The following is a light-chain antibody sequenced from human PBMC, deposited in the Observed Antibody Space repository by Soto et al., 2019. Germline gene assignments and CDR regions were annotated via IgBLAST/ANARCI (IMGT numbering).Light chain of an antibody. V-gene: IGKV1-39*01. CDR3: QQPFGMPFT. CDR1: QIINSQ. CDR2: SAS. Sequence: DIQMTQSPLSLSASVGDRVTITCRASQIINSQLNWYQQKPGKAPDLLIYSASSLQSGVPSRFSGSGSGTDFFLSISRLQYEDFATYFCQQPFGMPFTFGQGTNLEIK. J-gene: IGKJ2*01.